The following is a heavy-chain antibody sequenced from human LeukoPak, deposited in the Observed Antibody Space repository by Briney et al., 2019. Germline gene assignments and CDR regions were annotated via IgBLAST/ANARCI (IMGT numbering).Heavy chain of an antibody. CDR1: GGSISSSSDS. Sequence: SETLSLTCTVSGGSISSSSDSWGWIRQPPGKGLEWIGSIYHSGSTYYNPSLKSRVTISVDTSKNQFSLKLSSVTAADTAVYYCARAGGPNYFDYWGQGTLVTVSS. V-gene: IGHV4-39*07. J-gene: IGHJ4*02. CDR3: ARAGGPNYFDY. CDR2: IYHSGST. D-gene: IGHD4-23*01.